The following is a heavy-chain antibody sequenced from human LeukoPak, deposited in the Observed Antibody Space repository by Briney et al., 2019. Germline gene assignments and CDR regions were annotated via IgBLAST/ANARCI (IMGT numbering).Heavy chain of an antibody. CDR1: GGSFSGYY. D-gene: IGHD6-25*01. CDR2: TNHSGST. V-gene: IGHV4-34*01. J-gene: IGHJ4*02. Sequence: SETLSLTCAVYGGSFSGYYWSWIRQPPGKGLEWIGETNHSGSTNYNPSLKSRVTISVDTSKNQFSLKPSSVTAADTAVYYCARGIRSGYYFDYWGQGTLVTVSS. CDR3: ARGIRSGYYFDY.